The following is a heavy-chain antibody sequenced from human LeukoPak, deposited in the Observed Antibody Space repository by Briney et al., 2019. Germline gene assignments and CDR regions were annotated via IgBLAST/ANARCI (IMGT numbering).Heavy chain of an antibody. CDR1: GFTFSSYW. CDR3: AKDGQQWLVGTFDS. J-gene: IGHJ4*02. CDR2: VSRGDDT. Sequence: GGSLRLSCAASGFTFSSYWMTWVRQAPGKGLEWVSTVSRGDDTFYADSVKGRFTISRDISKNTLHLQMNNLRAEDTAIYYCAKDGQQWLVGTFDSWGQGTLVTVSS. D-gene: IGHD6-19*01. V-gene: IGHV3-23*01.